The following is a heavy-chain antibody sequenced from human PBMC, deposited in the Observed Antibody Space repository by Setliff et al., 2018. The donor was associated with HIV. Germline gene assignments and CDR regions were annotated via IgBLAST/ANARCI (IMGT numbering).Heavy chain of an antibody. V-gene: IGHV4-39*01. CDR2: IYYSGST. Sequence: PSETLSLTCTVSGGSISTSTYYWGWIRQPPGKGLEWIGSIYYSGSTYYNSSLQSRVTISVDTSKNQFSLKVNSVTAADTAVYYCARVRLTMIMMVDYFDQWGQGTLVTVSS. D-gene: IGHD3-22*01. CDR1: GGSISTSTYY. J-gene: IGHJ4*02. CDR3: ARVRLTMIMMVDYFDQ.